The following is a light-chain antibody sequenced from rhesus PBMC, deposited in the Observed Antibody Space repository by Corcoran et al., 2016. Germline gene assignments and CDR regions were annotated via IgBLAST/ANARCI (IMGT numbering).Light chain of an antibody. J-gene: IGKJ2*01. Sequence: DIVMTQSPDSLAVSLGEKITINCKSSQSLLYSSNNKNYLAWYQQKPGQAPKLLIYWAFTRESGVPNRFSGSGFGTDFTLTISGLQAEDVAVYYCQQYYSSPYSFGQGTKVEIK. CDR2: WAF. CDR1: QSLLYSSNNKNY. CDR3: QQYYSSPYS. V-gene: IGKV4-1*01.